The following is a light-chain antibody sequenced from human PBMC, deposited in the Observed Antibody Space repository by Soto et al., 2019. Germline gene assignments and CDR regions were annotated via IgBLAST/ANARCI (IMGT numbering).Light chain of an antibody. V-gene: IGLV2-8*01. Sequence: QSALTQPPSASGSPGQSVTISCAGSISDVGGYNHVSWYQQHPGKAPKLLIYEVTKRPSGVPARFSGSKSGNTASLTVSGLQGDDEAAYYCTSYAGNNIWVFGGGTKLTVL. CDR1: ISDVGGYNH. CDR2: EVT. CDR3: TSYAGNNIWV. J-gene: IGLJ3*02.